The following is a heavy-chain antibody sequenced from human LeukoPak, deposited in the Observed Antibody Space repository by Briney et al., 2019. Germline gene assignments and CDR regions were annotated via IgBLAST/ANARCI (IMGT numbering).Heavy chain of an antibody. CDR1: GGTFSSYA. CDR2: IIPILGIA. V-gene: IGHV1-69*04. D-gene: IGHD2-2*02. Sequence: SVNVSCKASGGTFSSYAISWVRQAPGQGLEWMGRIIPILGIANYAQKFQGRVTITADKSTSTAYMELSSLRSEDTAVYYCARDSRKYCSSTSCYTFRYYGMDVWGQGTTVTVSS. J-gene: IGHJ6*02. CDR3: ARDSRKYCSSTSCYTFRYYGMDV.